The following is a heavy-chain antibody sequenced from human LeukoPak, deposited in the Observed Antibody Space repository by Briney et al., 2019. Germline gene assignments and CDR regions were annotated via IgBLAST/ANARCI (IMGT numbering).Heavy chain of an antibody. V-gene: IGHV4-34*01. CDR3: ARGGYGSGSYYDY. Sequence: PSETLSLTCAVYGRSFSGYYWSWIRQPPGKGLEWIGEINHSGSTNYNPSLKSRVTISVDTSKNQFSLKLSSVTAADTAVYYCARGGYGSGSYYDYWGQGTLVTVSS. CDR2: INHSGST. J-gene: IGHJ4*02. D-gene: IGHD3-10*01. CDR1: GRSFSGYY.